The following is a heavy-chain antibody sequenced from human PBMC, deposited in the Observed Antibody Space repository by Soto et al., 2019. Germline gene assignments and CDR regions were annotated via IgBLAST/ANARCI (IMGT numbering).Heavy chain of an antibody. CDR2: IYYSGST. D-gene: IGHD2-2*02. CDR3: SVVPAAIGYFRFFDP. J-gene: IGHJ5*01. V-gene: IGHV4-30-4*01. CDR1: GGSISSGDYY. Sequence: SETLSLTCTVSGGSISSGDYYWSWIRQPPGKGLEWIGYIYYSGSTYYNPSLKSRVTISVDTSKNHFSLKLSSVTAADTAVYYCSVVPAAIGYFRFFDPWGQGTLVTVSS.